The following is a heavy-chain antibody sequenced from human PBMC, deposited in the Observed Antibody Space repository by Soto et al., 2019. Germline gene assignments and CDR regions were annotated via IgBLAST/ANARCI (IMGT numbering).Heavy chain of an antibody. J-gene: IGHJ4*02. V-gene: IGHV3-23*01. Sequence: SLTLSRLTSRLSFSTFAVSWVRQAPGKGLEWVSAINGGGENTYYADSVKGRFTISRDNSKNTLYLQMDSLRAEDTAVYYCAKHSYYDFWPGHYYYLDFWGQGTLVTVPQ. CDR3: AKHSYYDFWPGHYYYLDF. CDR1: RLSFSTFA. D-gene: IGHD3-3*01. CDR2: INGGGENT.